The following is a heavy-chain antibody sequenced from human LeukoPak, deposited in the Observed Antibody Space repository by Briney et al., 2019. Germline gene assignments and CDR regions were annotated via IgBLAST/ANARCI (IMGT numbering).Heavy chain of an antibody. CDR1: GGTFSSYA. V-gene: IGHV1-69*13. D-gene: IGHD6-13*01. CDR2: IIPIFGTA. J-gene: IGHJ3*02. CDR3: ATIKEQQLGDAFDI. Sequence: GASVKVSCTASGGTFSSYAISWVRQAPGQGLEWMGGIIPIFGTANYAQKFQGRVTITADESTSTAYMELSSLRSEDTAVYYCATIKEQQLGDAFDIWGQGTMVTVSS.